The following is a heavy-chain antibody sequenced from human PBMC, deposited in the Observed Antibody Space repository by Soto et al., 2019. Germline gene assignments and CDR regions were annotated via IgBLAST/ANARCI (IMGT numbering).Heavy chain of an antibody. D-gene: IGHD3-10*01. J-gene: IGHJ4*02. CDR1: GFSVGTNY. CDR3: KRVWYYTSGSGGNFDY. CDR2: IYSGGGT. V-gene: IGHV3-66*01. Sequence: GGSLRLSCAASGFSVGTNYMSWVRQAPGKGLECVSVIYSGGGTYYADSVKGRFTISRGNSKNTLFLQMNSLRAEDTAVYYCKRVWYYTSGSGGNFDYWGQGIQVTVSS.